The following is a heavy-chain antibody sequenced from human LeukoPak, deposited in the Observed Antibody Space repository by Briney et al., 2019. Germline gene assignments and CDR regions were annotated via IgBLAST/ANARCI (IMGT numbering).Heavy chain of an antibody. J-gene: IGHJ1*01. V-gene: IGHV3-30*02. CDR2: IRYDGSNK. Sequence: GGSLRLSCAASGFTFSSYGMHWVRQAPGKGLEWVAFIRYDGSNKYYADSVKGRFTISRDNSKNTLYLQMGSLRAEDMAVYYCARSSGYWRYFQHWGQGTLVTVSS. CDR3: ARSSGYWRYFQH. CDR1: GFTFSSYG. D-gene: IGHD3-22*01.